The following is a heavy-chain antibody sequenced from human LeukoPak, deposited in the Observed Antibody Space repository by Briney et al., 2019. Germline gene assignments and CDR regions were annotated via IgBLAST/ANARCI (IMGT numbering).Heavy chain of an antibody. CDR2: IYPGDSET. CDR3: ARHHSSSWYEHYYYYMDV. V-gene: IGHV5-51*01. Sequence: GESLKISCQGSGYSFIAYWIGWVRQMPGKGLEWMGIIYPGDSETRYSPSFQGQVTISADKSISTAYLQWSSLKASDTAMYYCARHHSSSWYEHYYYYMDVWGKGTTVTVSS. D-gene: IGHD6-13*01. CDR1: GYSFIAYW. J-gene: IGHJ6*03.